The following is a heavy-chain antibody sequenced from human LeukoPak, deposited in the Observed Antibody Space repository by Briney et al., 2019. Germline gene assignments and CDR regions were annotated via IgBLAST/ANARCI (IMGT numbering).Heavy chain of an antibody. V-gene: IGHV3-21*01. CDR1: GGSISSTS. D-gene: IGHD2-21*02. J-gene: IGHJ6*02. Sequence: ETLSLACTVSGGSISSTSYYWGWIRQPPGKGLEWVSSISSSSSYIYYADSVKGRFTISRDNAKNSLYLQMNSLRAEDTAVYYCARDTYCGGDCYTLYGMDVWGQGTTVTVSS. CDR2: ISSSSSYI. CDR3: ARDTYCGGDCYTLYGMDV.